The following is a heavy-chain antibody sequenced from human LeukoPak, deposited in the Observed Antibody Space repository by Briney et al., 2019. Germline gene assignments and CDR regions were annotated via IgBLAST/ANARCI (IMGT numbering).Heavy chain of an antibody. D-gene: IGHD3-3*01. CDR2: IYSGGRT. J-gene: IGHJ4*02. CDR1: GFTVSSNY. V-gene: IGHV3-53*01. Sequence: GGSLRLSCAASGFTVSSNYMSWVRQAPGKGLEWVSVIYSGGRTYDTDSVKGRFTISRDNSKNALYLQMSSLRAQDPADYYCAINFRSAYYFFDFWGQGILVTVSS. CDR3: AINFRSAYYFFDF.